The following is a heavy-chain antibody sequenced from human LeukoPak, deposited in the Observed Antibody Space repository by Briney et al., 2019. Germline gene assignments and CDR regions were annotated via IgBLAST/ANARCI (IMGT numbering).Heavy chain of an antibody. J-gene: IGHJ2*01. CDR3: ARGRSGYYTRRCYFDL. Sequence: SETLSRTCTVSGGSISSYYWSWIRQPAGKGLEWIGRIYTSGSTNYNPSLKSRVTMSVDTSKNQFSLKLSSVTAADTAVYYCARGRSGYYTRRCYFDLWGRGTLVTVSS. D-gene: IGHD3-3*01. CDR1: GGSISSYY. CDR2: IYTSGST. V-gene: IGHV4-4*07.